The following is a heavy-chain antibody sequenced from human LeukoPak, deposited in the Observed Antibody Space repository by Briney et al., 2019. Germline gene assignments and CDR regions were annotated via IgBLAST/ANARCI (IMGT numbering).Heavy chain of an antibody. D-gene: IGHD6-19*01. CDR2: ISSSGSAI. CDR1: GFTFSSYE. J-gene: IGHJ4*02. V-gene: IGHV3-48*03. CDR3: ARGGSLGY. Sequence: PGGSLSLSCAASGFTFSSYEMNWVRQAPGKGPEWVSKISSSGSAIYYADSVKGRFTISRDNAKSTLYLQMNSLRVEDTAVYYCARGGSLGYWGQGTLVTVSS.